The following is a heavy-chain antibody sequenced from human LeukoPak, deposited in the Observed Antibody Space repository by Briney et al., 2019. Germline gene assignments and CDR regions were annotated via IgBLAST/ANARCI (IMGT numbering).Heavy chain of an antibody. D-gene: IGHD6-19*01. CDR3: ARISGWYQGDAFHI. CDR1: GYTFTSYD. CDR2: MNPNSGNT. V-gene: IGHV1-8*01. Sequence: ASVKVSCKASGYTFTSYDINWVRQATGQGLEWMGWMNPNSGNTGYAQKFQGRVTMTRNTSISTAYMELSSLRSEDTAVYYCARISGWYQGDAFHIWGQGTMVTVSS. J-gene: IGHJ3*02.